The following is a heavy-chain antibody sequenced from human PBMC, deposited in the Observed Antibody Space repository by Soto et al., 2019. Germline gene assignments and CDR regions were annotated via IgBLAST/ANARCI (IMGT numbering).Heavy chain of an antibody. CDR2: ISGSGGST. CDR1: GFTFSSYA. Sequence: HPGGSLRLSCAASGFTFSSYAMSWVRQAPGKGLEWVSAISGSGGSTYYADSVKGRFTISRDNSKNTLYLQMNSLRAEDTAVYYCAKDPNYWGDSSGSFDYWGQGTLVTVSS. V-gene: IGHV3-23*01. CDR3: AKDPNYWGDSSGSFDY. D-gene: IGHD3-22*01. J-gene: IGHJ4*02.